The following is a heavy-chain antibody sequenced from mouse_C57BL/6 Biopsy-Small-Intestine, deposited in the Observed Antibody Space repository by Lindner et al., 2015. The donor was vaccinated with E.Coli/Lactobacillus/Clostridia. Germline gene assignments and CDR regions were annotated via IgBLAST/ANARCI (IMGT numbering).Heavy chain of an antibody. Sequence: SVKVSCKASGYRFTDYYIHWVRRAPGQGLEWIGWINPSLRDTRNVQKFQGRVNMTGDASINTAHLDVTGLTSDDTAMYYCARVRNYYGSGRYEAFDIWGQGTMVTVSS. V-gene: IGHV1-84*02. D-gene: IGHD1-1*02. CDR3: ARVRNYYGSGRYEAFDI. CDR2: INPSLRDT. J-gene: IGHJ3*01. CDR1: GYRFTDYY.